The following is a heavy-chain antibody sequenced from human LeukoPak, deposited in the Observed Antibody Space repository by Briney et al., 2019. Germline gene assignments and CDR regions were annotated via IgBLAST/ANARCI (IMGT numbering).Heavy chain of an antibody. Sequence: WGSLRLSCAASGFTVSSNYMNWVRQVPGKGLECVSLIYSGGTTYYADSVKGRFTISRDNSKNTVHLQMNNLRAEDTAMYFCARRLYTVRGGFDIWGQGTMVTVSS. J-gene: IGHJ3*02. CDR2: IYSGGTT. CDR3: ARRLYTVRGGFDI. CDR1: GFTVSSNY. D-gene: IGHD2/OR15-2a*01. V-gene: IGHV3-53*01.